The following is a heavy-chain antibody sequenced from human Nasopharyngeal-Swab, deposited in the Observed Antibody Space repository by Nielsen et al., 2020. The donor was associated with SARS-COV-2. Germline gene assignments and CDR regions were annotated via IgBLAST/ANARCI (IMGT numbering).Heavy chain of an antibody. Sequence: SETLSLTCAVSGGSISSGGYYWSWIRQPPGKGLEWIGYIYYSGSTYYNPSLKSRVTISVDTSKNQFSLKLSSVTAADTAVYYCPRICYDSSGYPTTYWYFDLWGRGTLVTVSS. V-gene: IGHV4-30-4*01. J-gene: IGHJ2*01. CDR3: PRICYDSSGYPTTYWYFDL. CDR1: GGSISSGGYY. CDR2: IYYSGST. D-gene: IGHD3-22*01.